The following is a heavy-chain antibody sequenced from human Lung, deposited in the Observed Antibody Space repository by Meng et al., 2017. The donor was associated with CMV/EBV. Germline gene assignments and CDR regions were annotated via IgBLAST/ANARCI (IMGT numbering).Heavy chain of an antibody. Sequence: SVKVSXKASGGTFSSYAISWVRQAPGQGLEWMGGIIPILGIANYAQKFQGRVTITADKSTSTAYMELSSLRSEDTAVYYCARGGTVVPAAIRGRGWFDPWGQG. CDR1: GGTFSSYA. J-gene: IGHJ5*02. D-gene: IGHD2-2*02. CDR3: ARGGTVVPAAIRGRGWFDP. V-gene: IGHV1-69*10. CDR2: IIPILGIA.